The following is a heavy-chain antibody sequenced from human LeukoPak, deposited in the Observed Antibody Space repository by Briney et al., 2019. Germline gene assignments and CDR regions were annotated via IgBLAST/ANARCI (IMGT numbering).Heavy chain of an antibody. D-gene: IGHD3-3*01. J-gene: IGHJ6*03. Sequence: ASVNVSCKASGYTFTGYYMHWVRQAPGQGLEWMGCINPNSGGTNYAQKFQGRVTMTRDTSISTASMELSRLRSDDTVVYYCARDHSNAFWSGSGPLYYMDVWGKGTTVTVSS. CDR1: GYTFTGYY. CDR2: INPNSGGT. CDR3: ARDHSNAFWSGSGPLYYMDV. V-gene: IGHV1-2*02.